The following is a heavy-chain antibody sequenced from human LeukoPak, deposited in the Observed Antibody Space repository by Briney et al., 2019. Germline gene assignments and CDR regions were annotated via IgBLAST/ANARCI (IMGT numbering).Heavy chain of an antibody. D-gene: IGHD1-14*01. Sequence: PSETLSLTCTVSGGSISSGGYYWSWIRQHPGKGLEWIVYIYHSGSTYYNPSLKSRVTISVDRSKNQFSLKLSSVTAADTAVYYCARGGGAGTRIHRGFDYWGQGTLVTVSS. J-gene: IGHJ4*02. V-gene: IGHV4-30-2*01. CDR2: IYHSGST. CDR3: ARGGGAGTRIHRGFDY. CDR1: GGSISSGGYY.